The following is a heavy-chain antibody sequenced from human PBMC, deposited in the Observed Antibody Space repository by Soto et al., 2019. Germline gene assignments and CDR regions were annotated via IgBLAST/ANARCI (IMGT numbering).Heavy chain of an antibody. D-gene: IGHD2-2*01. J-gene: IGHJ4*02. CDR3: AKSPNFYCSSYHCYKYYFDY. Sequence: PGGSLRLSCAASGFSFSISPMHWVRQAPGKGPEWVAVISYDGSDKYYSDSVRGRFTISRDNSMNTLYLQMNSLRTEDTAVYYCAKSPNFYCSSYHCYKYYFDYWGQGTLVTVSS. CDR1: GFSFSISP. CDR2: ISYDGSDK. V-gene: IGHV3-30*18.